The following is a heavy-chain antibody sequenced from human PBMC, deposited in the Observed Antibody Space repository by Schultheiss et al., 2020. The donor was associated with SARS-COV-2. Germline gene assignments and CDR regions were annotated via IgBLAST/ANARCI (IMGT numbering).Heavy chain of an antibody. CDR1: GGSISSYY. CDR3: ARDIRYSSSWYLYYGMDV. J-gene: IGHJ6*02. V-gene: IGHV4-59*12. Sequence: SETLSLTCTVSGGSISSYYWSWIRQPPGKGLEWIGYIYYSGSTYYNPSLKSRVTISVGTSKNQFSLQLNSVTPEDTAVYYCARDIRYSSSWYLYYGMDVWGQGTTVTVSS. D-gene: IGHD6-13*01. CDR2: IYYSGST.